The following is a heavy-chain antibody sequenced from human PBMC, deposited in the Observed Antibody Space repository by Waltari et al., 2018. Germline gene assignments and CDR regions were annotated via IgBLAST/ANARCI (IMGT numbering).Heavy chain of an antibody. D-gene: IGHD3-10*01. J-gene: IGHJ6*02. CDR2: IWYDGSNK. Sequence: QVQLVESGGGVVQPGRSLRLSCAASGFTFSSYGMHWVRQAPGKGLEWVAVIWYDGSNKYDADSVKGRFTISRDNSKNTLYLQMNSLRAEDTAVYYCARDGGSGSYYDTYGMDVWGQGTTVTVSS. V-gene: IGHV3-33*01. CDR1: GFTFSSYG. CDR3: ARDGGSGSYYDTYGMDV.